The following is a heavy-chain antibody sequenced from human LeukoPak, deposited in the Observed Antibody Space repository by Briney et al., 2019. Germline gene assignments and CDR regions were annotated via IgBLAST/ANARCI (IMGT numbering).Heavy chain of an antibody. CDR3: ARGNPDPRYSSGQNFDY. Sequence: GGSLRLSCAASGFTFSSYSMNWVRQAPGKGLEWVSYISSSSSTIYYADSVKGRFTISRDNAKNSLYLQMNSLRAEDTALYYCARGNPDPRYSSGQNFDYWGQGTLVTVSS. D-gene: IGHD6-19*01. V-gene: IGHV3-48*01. CDR1: GFTFSSYS. CDR2: ISSSSSTI. J-gene: IGHJ4*02.